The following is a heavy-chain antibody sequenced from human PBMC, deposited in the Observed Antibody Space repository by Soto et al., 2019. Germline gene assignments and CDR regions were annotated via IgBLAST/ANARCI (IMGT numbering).Heavy chain of an antibody. V-gene: IGHV3-33*01. CDR3: ARGGHSSSWYRLEAYFFDY. CDR1: GFTFKSYG. Sequence: QEQLVESGGGVVQPGRSLRLSCEASGFTFKSYGMHWVRQAPGKGLEWVAVVWYDGTNKKYADSVKGRFNIYRDNTKNTLYLQMDSLRAEDTGIYYCARGGHSSSWYRLEAYFFDYWGQGSLVNVSS. J-gene: IGHJ4*02. CDR2: VWYDGTNK. D-gene: IGHD6-13*01.